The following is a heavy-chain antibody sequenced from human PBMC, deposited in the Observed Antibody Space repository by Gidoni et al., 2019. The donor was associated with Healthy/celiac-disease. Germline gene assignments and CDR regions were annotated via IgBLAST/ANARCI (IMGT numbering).Heavy chain of an antibody. CDR1: RFTVSSNY. Sequence: EVQLVETGGGLIQPGGSLRLSCAASRFTVSSNYMSWVRQAPGKGLEWVSVIYSGGSTYYADSVKGRFTISRDNSKNTLYLQMNSLRAEDTAVYYCARETYCTNGVCYDYWGQGTLVTVSS. J-gene: IGHJ4*02. CDR2: IYSGGST. V-gene: IGHV3-53*02. CDR3: ARETYCTNGVCYDY. D-gene: IGHD2-8*01.